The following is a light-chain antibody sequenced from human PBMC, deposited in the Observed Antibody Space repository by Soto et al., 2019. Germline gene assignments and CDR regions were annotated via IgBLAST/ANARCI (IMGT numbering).Light chain of an antibody. CDR1: QSVSSNY. CDR3: QQYDVSPYT. CDR2: AVS. J-gene: IGKJ2*01. Sequence: EIVLTQSPGTLSLSPGERATLSCRTSQSVSSNYFAWYQQKPGQAPRILMYAVSNRATGIPDRFSGSGSGTDFTLTVSRLEPEDFAMYYCQQYDVSPYTFGQGTRLEI. V-gene: IGKV3-20*01.